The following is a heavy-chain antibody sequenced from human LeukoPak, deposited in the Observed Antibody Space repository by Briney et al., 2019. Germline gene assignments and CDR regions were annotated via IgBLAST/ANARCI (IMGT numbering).Heavy chain of an antibody. Sequence: SETLSLTCAVYGGSFSGYYWSWIRQPPGKGLEWIGEINHSGSTNYNPSLKSRVTISVDTSKNQFSLKLISVTAADTAVYYCARGPPYSSGWYLYWGQGTLVTVSS. CDR2: INHSGST. V-gene: IGHV4-34*01. D-gene: IGHD6-19*01. J-gene: IGHJ4*02. CDR1: GGSFSGYY. CDR3: ARGPPYSSGWYLY.